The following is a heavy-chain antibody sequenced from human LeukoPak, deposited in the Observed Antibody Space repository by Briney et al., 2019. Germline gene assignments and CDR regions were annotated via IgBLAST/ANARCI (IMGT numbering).Heavy chain of an antibody. J-gene: IGHJ4*02. Sequence: GESLRLSCAASGFPLSKNAMSRVPQAPGKGLEWVSSIGGSGGSTYYADAVKGRFTISRDTSKNTLYLQMNSLRAEDAAVYYCAKYRGFGDSYDSWGQGTLVTVSS. CDR2: IGGSGGST. V-gene: IGHV3-23*01. CDR1: GFPLSKNA. CDR3: AKYRGFGDSYDS. D-gene: IGHD3-10*01.